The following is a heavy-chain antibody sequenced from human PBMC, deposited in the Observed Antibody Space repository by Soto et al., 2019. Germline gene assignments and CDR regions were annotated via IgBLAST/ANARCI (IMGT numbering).Heavy chain of an antibody. V-gene: IGHV4-4*07. D-gene: IGHD3-22*01. Sequence: QVQLQESGPGLVKPSETLSLTCTVSGDSISTYYWTWIRQPAGKGLEWIGHIYSSGSTNYNPSLKSRVTMSVDTSKNQFSLSLHSVTAADTAVYYCARGRGFYSDNYFDPWGQGTQVTVSS. J-gene: IGHJ5*02. CDR1: GDSISTYY. CDR3: ARGRGFYSDNYFDP. CDR2: IYSSGST.